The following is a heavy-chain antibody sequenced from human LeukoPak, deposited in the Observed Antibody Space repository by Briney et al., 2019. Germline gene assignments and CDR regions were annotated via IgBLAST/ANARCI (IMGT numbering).Heavy chain of an antibody. J-gene: IGHJ5*02. CDR2: INPNSGGT. D-gene: IGHD1-26*01. Sequence: GASVKVSCKASGYTFTGYYMHWVRQAPGQGLEWMGWINPNSGGTNYAQKFQGRVTMTRDTSISTAYMELSRLRSDDTAVYYCARVVGATVNWFDPWGQGTLVTVSS. CDR1: GYTFTGYY. CDR3: ARVVGATVNWFDP. V-gene: IGHV1-2*02.